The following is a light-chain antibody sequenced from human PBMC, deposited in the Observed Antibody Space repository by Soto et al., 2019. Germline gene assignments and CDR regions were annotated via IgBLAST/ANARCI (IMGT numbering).Light chain of an antibody. V-gene: IGLV2-14*03. Sequence: QSALTQPASVSGSPGQSITISCTGTSSDVGAYNFVSWYQQHPGKVPKLIIFDVSSRPSGVSDRFSGSKSGNTASLTISGLQAEDEGDYYCSSYTSRSTHVFGSGTKLTVL. CDR1: SSDVGAYNF. J-gene: IGLJ1*01. CDR3: SSYTSRSTHV. CDR2: DVS.